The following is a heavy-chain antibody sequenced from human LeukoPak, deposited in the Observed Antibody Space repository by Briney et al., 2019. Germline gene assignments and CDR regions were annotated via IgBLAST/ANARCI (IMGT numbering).Heavy chain of an antibody. CDR2: MCGTAGCT. CDR3: AKDRPNFHENSGHYYRRDGDS. V-gene: IGHV3-23*01. D-gene: IGHD3-22*01. CDR1: GFTFYMYA. J-gene: IGHJ5*01. Sequence: GGSLTLSCQASGFTFYMYAMSWVRQAPGKGLEWVASMCGTAGCTFYPDSVKGRFTISSDNSKNVLYLRMNSLTAEDTAIYYCAKDRPNFHENSGHYYRRDGDSWGQGTLVTVSS.